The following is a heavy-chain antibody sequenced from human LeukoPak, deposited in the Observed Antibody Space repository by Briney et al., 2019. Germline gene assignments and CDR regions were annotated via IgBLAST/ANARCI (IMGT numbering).Heavy chain of an antibody. CDR3: ARGEQLPGIRRFDP. CDR2: MNPNSGNT. V-gene: IGHV1-8*01. J-gene: IGHJ5*02. CDR1: GYTFTSYD. Sequence: ASVKVSCKASGYTFTSYDINWVRQAAGQRLEWMGCMNPNSGNTGYAQKFQGRVTMTRNTSKSTAYMELSSLRSEDTAVYYCARGEQLPGIRRFDPWGQGTLVTVSS. D-gene: IGHD1-14*01.